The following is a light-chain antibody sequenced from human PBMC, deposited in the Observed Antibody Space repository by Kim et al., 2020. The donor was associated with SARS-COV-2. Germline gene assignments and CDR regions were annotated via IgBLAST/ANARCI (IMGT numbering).Light chain of an antibody. J-gene: IGKJ2*01. Sequence: LSPEESATLSYRASESVSSYLAWYQQKPGQAPRLLIYDASSRATGIPARFSGSGSGTDFTLTISSLGPEDFAVYYCQQRSNWPPYTFGQGTKLEI. CDR2: DAS. V-gene: IGKV3-11*01. CDR3: QQRSNWPPYT. CDR1: ESVSSY.